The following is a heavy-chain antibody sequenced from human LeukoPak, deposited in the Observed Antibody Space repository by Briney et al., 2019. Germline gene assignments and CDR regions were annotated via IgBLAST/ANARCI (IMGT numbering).Heavy chain of an antibody. CDR3: ARDRTSSGGSVRNFQH. J-gene: IGHJ1*01. V-gene: IGHV3-21*01. CDR1: GFTFKIYT. Sequence: GGSMRLSCAAFGFTFKIYTINWVRQAPGKGLEWVSSISSSSSYIYYADSVKGRFTISRDNAKNSLYLQMNSLRAEDTAVYYCARDRTSSGGSVRNFQHWGQGTLVTVSS. CDR2: ISSSSSYI. D-gene: IGHD2-15*01.